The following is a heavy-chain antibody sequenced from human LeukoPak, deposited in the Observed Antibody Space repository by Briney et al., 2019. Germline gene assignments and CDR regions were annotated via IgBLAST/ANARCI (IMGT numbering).Heavy chain of an antibody. Sequence: PGGSLRLSCAASGFIVSSNYMSWVRQAPGKGLEWVSVIYTGGSTYYADSVKGRFTISRDNSQNTLYLQVNGLRAEDTAVYYCARDRYYYGMDVWGQGTTVTVSS. CDR1: GFIVSSNY. V-gene: IGHV3-53*01. CDR2: IYTGGST. CDR3: ARDRYYYGMDV. J-gene: IGHJ6*02.